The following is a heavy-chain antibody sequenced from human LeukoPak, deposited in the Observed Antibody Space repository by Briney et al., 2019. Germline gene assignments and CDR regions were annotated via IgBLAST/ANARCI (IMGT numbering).Heavy chain of an antibody. CDR2: ISTDGGSK. CDR1: GFTFNGYA. CDR3: ARGHFDY. V-gene: IGHV3-64*01. Sequence: GGSLRLSCGASGFTFNGYAMHWPPDAPGNGLEYVSTISTDGGSKYHVHSVKGRLTIYRDSSKNTLYLQMRSLRPEDMAVYYCARGHFDYWGGGTLVTVSS. J-gene: IGHJ4*02.